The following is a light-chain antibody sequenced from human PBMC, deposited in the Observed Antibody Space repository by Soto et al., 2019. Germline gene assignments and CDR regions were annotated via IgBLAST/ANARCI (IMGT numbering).Light chain of an antibody. CDR2: DAS. CDR1: QSVSSY. J-gene: IGKJ5*01. Sequence: EIEFTKSEATLSFSGAERAALSCRASQSVSSYFAWYHQKPRQAPRLLIYDASNRATGIPARFSGSGSGTDFTLTISSLEPEDFAVYYCQERSTWPPISFGLATLLEI. CDR3: QERSTWPPIS. V-gene: IGKV3-11*01.